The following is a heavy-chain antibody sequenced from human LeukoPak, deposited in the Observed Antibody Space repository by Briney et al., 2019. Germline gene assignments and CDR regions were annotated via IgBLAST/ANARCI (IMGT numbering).Heavy chain of an antibody. V-gene: IGHV3-21*01. D-gene: IGHD3-22*01. Sequence: GGSLRLSCAASGFTFSSYSMTWVRQAPGKGLEWVSSISSGSSYIYYADSVKGRFTISRDNAKNSLYLQMNSLRAEDTAVYYCATDSPYYYDSFYWGQGTLVTVSS. CDR1: GFTFSSYS. CDR2: ISSGSSYI. CDR3: ATDSPYYYDSFY. J-gene: IGHJ4*02.